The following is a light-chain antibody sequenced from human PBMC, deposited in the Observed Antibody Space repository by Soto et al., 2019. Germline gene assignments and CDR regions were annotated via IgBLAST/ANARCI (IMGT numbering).Light chain of an antibody. Sequence: QPVLTQSPSASASLGASVILTCTLSSGHSSYAIALHQQQPEKGPRYLMNLNSDGSHTKGDGIPDRFSGSSSGAERYLTISSLQSEDEADYYCQTWGTGIGVFGGGTKVTVL. V-gene: IGLV4-69*01. CDR3: QTWGTGIGV. J-gene: IGLJ2*01. CDR1: SGHSSYA. CDR2: LNSDGSH.